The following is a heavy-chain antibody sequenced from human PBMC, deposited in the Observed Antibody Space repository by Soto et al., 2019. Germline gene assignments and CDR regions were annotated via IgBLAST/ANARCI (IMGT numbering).Heavy chain of an antibody. Sequence: EVQLLDSGGGLVQPGGSLRLSCAASGFMFSCWAMSWVRQAPGKGLEWVSTIHGDGDYSHYTDSVEGRFTISRDNSRNTLYLQMDSLRADDTATYYCAKNRGAGDYTNWSFAVWGRGTLVAVSS. CDR2: IHGDGDYS. CDR1: GFMFSCWA. J-gene: IGHJ2*01. CDR3: AKNRGAGDYTNWSFAV. D-gene: IGHD2-2*02. V-gene: IGHV3-23*01.